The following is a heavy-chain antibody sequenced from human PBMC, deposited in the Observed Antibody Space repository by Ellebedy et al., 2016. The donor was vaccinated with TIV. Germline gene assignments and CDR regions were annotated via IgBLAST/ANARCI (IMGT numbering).Heavy chain of an antibody. V-gene: IGHV3-23*01. D-gene: IGHD2-8*01. CDR1: GFTFSSYA. CDR3: AKVGIMKVMGYGMDV. Sequence: PGGSLRLSCAASGFTFSSYAMSWVRQAPGKGLEWVSGISGNGGSTYYADSVKGRFTISRDNSKNTLYLQMNSLRAEDTAVYYCAKVGIMKVMGYGMDVWGQGTTVTVSS. J-gene: IGHJ6*02. CDR2: ISGNGGST.